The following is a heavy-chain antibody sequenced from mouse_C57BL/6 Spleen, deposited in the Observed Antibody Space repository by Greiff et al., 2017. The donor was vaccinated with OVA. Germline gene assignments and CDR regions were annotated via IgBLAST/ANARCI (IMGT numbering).Heavy chain of an antibody. D-gene: IGHD1-1*01. CDR2: IDPSDSYT. V-gene: IGHV1-69*01. CDR1: GYTFTSYW. J-gene: IGHJ4*01. CDR3: ARFITTVVRAMDY. Sequence: QVQLQQPGAELVMPGASVKLSCKASGYTFTSYWMHWVKQRPGQGLEWIGEIDPSDSYTNYNQKFKGKSTLTVDKSSSTAYMQLSSLTSEDSAVFYCARFITTVVRAMDYWGQGTSVTVSS.